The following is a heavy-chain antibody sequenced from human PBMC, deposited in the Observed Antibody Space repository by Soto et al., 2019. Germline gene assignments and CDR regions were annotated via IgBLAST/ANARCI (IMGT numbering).Heavy chain of an antibody. Sequence: GGSLRLSCAASGFTFSPYEMSWVRQAPGKGLEWISYISSSSYIYYADSEKGRFTISRDNAKNSLYLQMNSLRAEDTAVYYCARAWTSGLYYYYGMDVWGQGTTVTVSS. V-gene: IGHV3-21*05. CDR3: ARAWTSGLYYYYGMDV. CDR1: GFTFSPYE. CDR2: ISSSSYI. J-gene: IGHJ6*02. D-gene: IGHD1-1*01.